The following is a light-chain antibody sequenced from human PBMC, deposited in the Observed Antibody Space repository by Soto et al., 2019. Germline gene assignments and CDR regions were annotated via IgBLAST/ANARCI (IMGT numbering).Light chain of an antibody. Sequence: EIVLTQSPGTLSLSPGERATLSCRASQSVSSSSYLAWYQQKPGQAPRLLIYGASSRATGIPDRFSGSGSGTDFTITISRLEPEDFAVYYCQQYGSSLTFGVGTKVEIK. CDR1: QSVSSSSY. V-gene: IGKV3-20*01. CDR2: GAS. J-gene: IGKJ4*01. CDR3: QQYGSSLT.